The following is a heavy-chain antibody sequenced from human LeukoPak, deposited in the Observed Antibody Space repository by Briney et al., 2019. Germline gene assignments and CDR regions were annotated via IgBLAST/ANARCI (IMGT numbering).Heavy chain of an antibody. CDR2: INPNSGGT. J-gene: IGHJ4*02. Sequence: ASVKVSCKASGYTSTGYYMHWVRQAPGQGLEWMGWINPNSGGTNYAQKFQGRVTMTRDTSISTAYMELSRLRSDDTAVYYCARANTVVAGIDYWGQGTLVTVSS. V-gene: IGHV1-2*02. D-gene: IGHD2-15*01. CDR1: GYTSTGYY. CDR3: ARANTVVAGIDY.